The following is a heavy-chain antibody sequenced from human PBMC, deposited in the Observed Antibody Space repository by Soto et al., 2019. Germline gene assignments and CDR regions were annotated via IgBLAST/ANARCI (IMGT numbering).Heavy chain of an antibody. D-gene: IGHD2-2*01. CDR3: ARDQVVVVPAAENTFDY. Sequence: GGSLRLSCAASGFTFSSYAMHWVRQAPGKGLEWVAVISYDGSNKYYADSVKGRFTISRDNSKNTLYLQMNSLRAEDTAVYYCARDQVVVVPAAENTFDYWGQGTLVTVSS. CDR1: GFTFSSYA. CDR2: ISYDGSNK. J-gene: IGHJ4*02. V-gene: IGHV3-30-3*01.